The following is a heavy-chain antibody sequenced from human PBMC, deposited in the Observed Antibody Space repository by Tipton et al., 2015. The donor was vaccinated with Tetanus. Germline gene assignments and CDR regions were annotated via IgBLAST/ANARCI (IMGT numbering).Heavy chain of an antibody. CDR2: INHSGST. D-gene: IGHD2-15*01. Sequence: LRLSCAVYGGSFSGYYWSWIRQPPGKGLEWIGEINHSGSTNYNPSLKSRVTISVDTSKNQFSLKLSSVTAADTAVYYCARDLGGYCSGGSCYGNWFDPWGQGTLVTVSS. J-gene: IGHJ5*02. CDR1: GGSFSGYY. CDR3: ARDLGGYCSGGSCYGNWFDP. V-gene: IGHV4-34*01.